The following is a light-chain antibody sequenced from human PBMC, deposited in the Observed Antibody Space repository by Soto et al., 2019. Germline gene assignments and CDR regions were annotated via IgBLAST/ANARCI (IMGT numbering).Light chain of an antibody. V-gene: IGKV1-39*01. CDR3: QQRYSSPPT. CDR1: QSISSY. CDR2: AAS. J-gene: IGKJ1*01. Sequence: QMTQSPSSLSSSVGDRVTITCRASQSISSYLNWYQQKPGKAPKLLIFAASSLQSGVPSRFSGSRSGPDFTLTISSLKHEDFATYDCQQRYSSPPTFGQGTKVDIK.